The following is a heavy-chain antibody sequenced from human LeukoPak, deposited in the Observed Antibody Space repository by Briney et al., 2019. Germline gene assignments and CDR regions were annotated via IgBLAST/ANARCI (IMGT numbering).Heavy chain of an antibody. CDR1: GFTFSSYA. Sequence: GGSLRLSCAASGFTFSSYAMSWVRQAPGKGLEWVSAISGSGGSTYYADSVKGRFTISRDNSRNTLYLQMNSLRAEDTAVYYCAKGTERWLPQCSVDPWGQGTLVTVSS. J-gene: IGHJ5*02. CDR2: ISGSGGST. V-gene: IGHV3-23*01. CDR3: AKGTERWLPQCSVDP. D-gene: IGHD5-24*01.